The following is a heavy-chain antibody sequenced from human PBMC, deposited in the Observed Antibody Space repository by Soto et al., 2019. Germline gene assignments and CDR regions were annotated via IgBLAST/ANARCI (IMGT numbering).Heavy chain of an antibody. V-gene: IGHV4-39*01. CDR2: IYYSGST. Sequence: LSLTCTVSGGSISSSSYYWGWIRQPPGKGLEWIGSIYYSGSTYYNPSLKSRVTISVDTSKNQFSLKLSSVTAADTAVYYCARHYYDFWSGYSASVLGAAYYFDYWGQGTLVTVSS. CDR3: ARHYYDFWSGYSASVLGAAYYFDY. D-gene: IGHD3-3*01. J-gene: IGHJ4*02. CDR1: GGSISSSSYY.